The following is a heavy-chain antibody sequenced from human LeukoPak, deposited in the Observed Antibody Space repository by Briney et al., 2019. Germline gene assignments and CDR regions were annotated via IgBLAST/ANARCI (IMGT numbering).Heavy chain of an antibody. CDR3: ARAQWRTYSYYYMDV. D-gene: IGHD6-19*01. V-gene: IGHV3-53*01. J-gene: IGHJ6*03. CDR2: IYSGGST. Sequence: GGSLRLSCAASGFTVSFNYMSWVRQAPGKGLEWISVIYSGGSTYYADSVKGRYTISRDDSKNTLYLQMNSLRAEDTAIYYCARAQWRTYSYYYMDVWGKGTTVTVSS. CDR1: GFTVSFNY.